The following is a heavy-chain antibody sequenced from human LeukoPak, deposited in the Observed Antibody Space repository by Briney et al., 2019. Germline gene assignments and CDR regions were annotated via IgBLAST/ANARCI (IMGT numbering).Heavy chain of an antibody. CDR2: INHSGST. CDR1: GGSFSGYY. D-gene: IGHD3-22*01. Sequence: SETLSLTCAVYGGSFSGYYWSWIRQPPGKGLEWIGEINHSGSTNYNPSLKSRVTISVDTSKNQFSLKLSSVTAADTAVYYCARDRGNYYDSKWFDPWGQGTLVTVSS. J-gene: IGHJ5*02. CDR3: ARDRGNYYDSKWFDP. V-gene: IGHV4-34*01.